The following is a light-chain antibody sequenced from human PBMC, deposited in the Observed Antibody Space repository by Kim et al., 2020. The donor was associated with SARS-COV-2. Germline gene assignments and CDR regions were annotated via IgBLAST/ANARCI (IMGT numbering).Light chain of an antibody. CDR1: SSDVGGYKY. Sequence: GQSITNSWTGTSSDVGGYKYVSWYQQHPGKAPKLMIYEVSKRPSGVTDRFSGSKSGNTASLTISGLQAEDEADYYCSSYASSSTRVFGGGTQLTVL. V-gene: IGLV2-14*01. J-gene: IGLJ3*02. CDR2: EVS. CDR3: SSYASSSTRV.